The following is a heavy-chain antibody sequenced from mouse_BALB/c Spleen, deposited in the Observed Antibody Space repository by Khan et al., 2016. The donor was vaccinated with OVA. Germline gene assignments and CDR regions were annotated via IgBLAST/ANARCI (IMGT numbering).Heavy chain of an antibody. D-gene: IGHD2-4*01. Sequence: QVQLKQSGPGLVAPSQSLSITCTVSGFSLTSYGVHWVRQPPGKGLEWLGVIWSGGSTNYNSALMSRLSVSKDNYQSQVFLKMNSLQTDDTAMYYCARDRGYDFEYFDYWGQGTTLTVSS. CDR1: GFSLTSYG. J-gene: IGHJ2*01. CDR2: IWSGGST. V-gene: IGHV2-9*02. CDR3: ARDRGYDFEYFDY.